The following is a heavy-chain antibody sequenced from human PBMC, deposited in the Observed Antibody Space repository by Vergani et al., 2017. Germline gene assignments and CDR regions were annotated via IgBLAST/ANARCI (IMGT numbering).Heavy chain of an antibody. CDR2: ISNGGNTI. D-gene: IGHD5-24*01. Sequence: EVQLLESGGDLVQPGGSLRLSCEASGLIFIIQAWTWIRQVPGKGLEWVSYISNGGNTIEYATAVKGRFSISRDNAKSSLFLQMDSLRAEDTAVYYCARDHRDYNNYPGTFDIWGQGSMVTVSS. CDR1: GLIFIIQA. J-gene: IGHJ3*02. CDR3: ARDHRDYNNYPGTFDI. V-gene: IGHV3-48*01.